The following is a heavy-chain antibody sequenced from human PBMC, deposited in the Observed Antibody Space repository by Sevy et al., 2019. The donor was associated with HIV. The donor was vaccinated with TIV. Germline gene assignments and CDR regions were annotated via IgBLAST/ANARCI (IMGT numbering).Heavy chain of an antibody. CDR1: GFTFSSYW. Sequence: GGSLRLSCAASGFTFSSYWMSWDRQAPGKGLEWVANIKQDGSEKYYVDSVKGRFTISRDNAKNSLYLQMNSLRAEDTAVYYCARCGLYWYFDLWGRGTLVTVSS. V-gene: IGHV3-7*01. CDR3: ARCGLYWYFDL. CDR2: IKQDGSEK. D-gene: IGHD5-12*01. J-gene: IGHJ2*01.